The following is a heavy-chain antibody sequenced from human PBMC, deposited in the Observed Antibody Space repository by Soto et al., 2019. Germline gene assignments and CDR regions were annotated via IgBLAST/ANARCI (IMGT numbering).Heavy chain of an antibody. CDR1: GGSFSGYY. D-gene: IGHD4-4*01. CDR2: INHSGDT. J-gene: IGHJ6*02. Sequence: PSETLSLTCAVYGGSFSGYYWSWIRQPPGKGLEWIGEINHSGDTNYNPSLKSRLSISVDTSKNQFSLRLSSLTAADTAVYYCARGGGGKYFYSGNYRGYYYYGLDVWGQGTTVTVSS. V-gene: IGHV4-34*01. CDR3: ARGGGGKYFYSGNYRGYYYYGLDV.